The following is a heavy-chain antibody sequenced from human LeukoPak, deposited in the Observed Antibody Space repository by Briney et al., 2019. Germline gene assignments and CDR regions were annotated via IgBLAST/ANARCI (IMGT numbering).Heavy chain of an antibody. CDR3: ARVERELLTVGYYYYYMDV. Sequence: GGSLRLSCAASGFTFSSYSMNWVRQAPGKGLEWVSYISSSSSTIYYADSVKGRFTISRDNAKNSLYLQMNSLRAEDTAVYYCARVERELLTVGYYYYYMDVWGKGTTVTVSS. CDR2: ISSSSSTI. J-gene: IGHJ6*03. CDR1: GFTFSSYS. V-gene: IGHV3-48*01. D-gene: IGHD1-26*01.